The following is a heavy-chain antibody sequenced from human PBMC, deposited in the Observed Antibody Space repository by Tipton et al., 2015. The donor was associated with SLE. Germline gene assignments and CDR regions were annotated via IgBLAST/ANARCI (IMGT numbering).Heavy chain of an antibody. J-gene: IGHJ4*02. V-gene: IGHV3-11*01. Sequence: SLRLSCAASGFTFSDYYMNWIRQAPGKGLEWVSYITNSGSAMYYADSVKGRFTISRDNAKNSLYLQMNSLRIEDTAVYYCLKDWRSSSWPYFDYWGLGTLVTVSS. D-gene: IGHD6-13*01. CDR3: LKDWRSSSWPYFDY. CDR1: GFTFSDYY. CDR2: ITNSGSAM.